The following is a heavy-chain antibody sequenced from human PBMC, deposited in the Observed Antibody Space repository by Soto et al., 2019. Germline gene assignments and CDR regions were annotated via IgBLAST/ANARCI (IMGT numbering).Heavy chain of an antibody. Sequence: PGESLKISCKGSGYSFTSYWINWVRQMPGKGLEWMGRIDPSDSYTNYSPSFQGHVTISADKSISTAYLQWSSLKASDTVMYYCARGFRSLLYYYYGMDVWGQGTTVTVSS. CDR3: ARGFRSLLYYYYGMDV. V-gene: IGHV5-10-1*01. J-gene: IGHJ6*02. CDR2: IDPSDSYT. CDR1: GYSFTSYW. D-gene: IGHD3-16*02.